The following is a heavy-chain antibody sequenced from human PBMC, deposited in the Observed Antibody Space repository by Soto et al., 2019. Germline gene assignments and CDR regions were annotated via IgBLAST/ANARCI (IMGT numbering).Heavy chain of an antibody. Sequence: PGGSLTLSCAAAGVSFNDHYMSWSRNPPGIGLEWVSYISRSGDTIYYADSVKGRFTISRDNAKNSLYLQMNNLRVEDTAVYYCAKYPAPPSDIVVVVAAYFDYWGQGT. J-gene: IGHJ4*02. CDR2: ISRSGDTI. V-gene: IGHV3-11*01. CDR1: GVSFNDHY. D-gene: IGHD2-15*01. CDR3: AKYPAPPSDIVVVVAAYFDY.